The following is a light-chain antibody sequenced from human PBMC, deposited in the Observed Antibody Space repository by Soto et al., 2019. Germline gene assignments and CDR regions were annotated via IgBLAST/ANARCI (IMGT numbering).Light chain of an antibody. CDR1: SSNIGGNS. Sequence: QSVLTQPPSASAAPGQKVTISCSGSSSNIGGNSVSWYQQLPGTAPQLLIYDDNKRPSGMPDRFSGSTSGTSTTLGINSFHTGDEADDYCGTWDSNMSAYVFGTGTKVTVL. J-gene: IGLJ1*01. V-gene: IGLV1-51*01. CDR3: GTWDSNMSAYV. CDR2: DDN.